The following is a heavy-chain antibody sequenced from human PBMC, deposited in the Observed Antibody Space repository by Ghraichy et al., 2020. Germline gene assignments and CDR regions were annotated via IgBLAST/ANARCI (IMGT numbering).Heavy chain of an antibody. J-gene: IGHJ6*02. D-gene: IGHD6-6*01. CDR3: ARAKQLAGLTRVYYYYGMDV. Sequence: ETLSLTCTVSGGSISSYYWSWIRQPPGKGLEWIGYIYYSGSTNYNPSLKSRVTISVDTSKNQFSLKLSSVTAADTAVYYCARAKQLAGLTRVYYYYGMDVWGQGTTVTVSS. CDR2: IYYSGST. V-gene: IGHV4-59*01. CDR1: GGSISSYY.